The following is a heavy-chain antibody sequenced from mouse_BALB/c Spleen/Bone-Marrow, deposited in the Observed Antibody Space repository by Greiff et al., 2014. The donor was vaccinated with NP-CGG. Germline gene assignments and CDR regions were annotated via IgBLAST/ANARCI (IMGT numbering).Heavy chain of an antibody. J-gene: IGHJ2*01. Sequence: EVQLVESGPEPVKPGASVKMSCKASGYTFTSYVMHWVKQKPGQGLEWIGYIHPYNDGTKYNERFKGKATLTTDKFSSTAYMELSSLTSEDSAVYYCARTILGYYFDYWGQGTTLTVSS. CDR3: ARTILGYYFDY. D-gene: IGHD2-10*02. CDR2: IHPYNDGT. V-gene: IGHV1-14*01. CDR1: GYTFTSYV.